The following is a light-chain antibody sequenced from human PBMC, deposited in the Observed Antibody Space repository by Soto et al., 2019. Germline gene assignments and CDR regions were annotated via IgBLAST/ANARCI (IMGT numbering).Light chain of an antibody. CDR3: SSYTSSSTHWV. CDR1: SSDGGGYNY. Sequence: QSALTQPASVSGSPGQSITISCTGTSSDGGGYNYVSWYQQHPGKAPKIMIYEVSNRPSGVSNRFSGSKSGNTASLTISGLQAEDEADYYCSSYTSSSTHWVFGGGTKLTVL. J-gene: IGLJ3*02. V-gene: IGLV2-14*01. CDR2: EVS.